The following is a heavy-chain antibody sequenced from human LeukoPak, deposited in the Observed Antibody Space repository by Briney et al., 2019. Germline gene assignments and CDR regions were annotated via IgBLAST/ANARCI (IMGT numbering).Heavy chain of an antibody. CDR1: GFTFSSYW. CDR2: IKQDGSEK. CDR3: ACVDHVYYHSYGLDV. Sequence: PGGSLRLSCAASGFTFSSYWMSWVRQAPGKRLEWVANIKQDGSEKYYVDSVKGRFTLSRDNAKNSLYLQMNSLRAEDTAVYYCACVDHVYYHSYGLDVWGQGTTVTVSS. J-gene: IGHJ6*02. V-gene: IGHV3-7*01. D-gene: IGHD1-14*01.